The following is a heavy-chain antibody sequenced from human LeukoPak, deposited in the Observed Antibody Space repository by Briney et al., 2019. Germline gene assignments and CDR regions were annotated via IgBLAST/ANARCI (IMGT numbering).Heavy chain of an antibody. CDR1: GFTFSSYA. CDR2: ISGSGGST. CDR3: ARAPPNYYGSGSYYYSYYGMDV. J-gene: IGHJ6*02. D-gene: IGHD3-10*01. V-gene: IGHV3-23*01. Sequence: GGSLRLSCAASGFTFSSYAMSWVRQAPGKGLEWVSAISGSGGSTYYADSVKGRFTISRDNSKNTLYLQMNSLRAEDTAVYYCARAPPNYYGSGSYYYSYYGMDVWGQGTTVTVSS.